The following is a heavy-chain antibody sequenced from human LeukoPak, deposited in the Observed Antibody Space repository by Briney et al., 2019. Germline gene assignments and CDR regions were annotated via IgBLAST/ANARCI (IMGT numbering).Heavy chain of an antibody. CDR1: GFTFSSYS. J-gene: IGHJ4*02. CDR3: ARHTDWYSSSWYAIDY. D-gene: IGHD6-13*01. CDR2: ISSSSSYI. Sequence: GGSLSLSCAASGFTFSSYSMNWVRQAPGKGLEWVSSISSSSSYIYYADSVKGRFTISRDNAKNSLYLQMNSLRAEDTAVYYCARHTDWYSSSWYAIDYWGQGTLVTVSS. V-gene: IGHV3-21*01.